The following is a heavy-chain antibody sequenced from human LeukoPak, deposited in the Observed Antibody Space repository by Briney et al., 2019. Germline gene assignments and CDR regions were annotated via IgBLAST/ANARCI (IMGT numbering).Heavy chain of an antibody. Sequence: SEALSLTCAVHGGSFSGYYWSWIRQPPGKGLEWMGEISNSCSAKYNQSLESRVTISVDTTKNQFSLKLSSVTAAVTAVYYGARGLYSGYEDCFDYWGQGALVTVCS. CDR1: GGSFSGYY. CDR2: ISNSCSA. CDR3: ARGLYSGYEDCFDY. D-gene: IGHD5-12*01. V-gene: IGHV4-34*01. J-gene: IGHJ4*02.